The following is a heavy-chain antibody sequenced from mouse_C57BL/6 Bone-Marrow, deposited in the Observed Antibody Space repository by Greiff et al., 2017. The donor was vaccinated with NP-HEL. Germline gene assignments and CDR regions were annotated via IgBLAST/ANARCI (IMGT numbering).Heavy chain of an antibody. Sequence: EVQLQQSGPELVKPGASVKISCKASGYTFTDYYMNWVKQSHGKSLEWIGDINPNNGGTSYNQKFKGKATLTVDKSSSTAYMELRSLTSEDSAVYYCARYYGSSYDAMDYWGRGTSVTVSS. CDR2: INPNNGGT. J-gene: IGHJ4*01. CDR1: GYTFTDYY. V-gene: IGHV1-26*01. D-gene: IGHD1-1*01. CDR3: ARYYGSSYDAMDY.